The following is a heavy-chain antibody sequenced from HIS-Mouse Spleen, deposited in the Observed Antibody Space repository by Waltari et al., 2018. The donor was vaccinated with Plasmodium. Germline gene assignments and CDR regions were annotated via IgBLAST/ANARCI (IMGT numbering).Heavy chain of an antibody. CDR1: GFTVSRNY. D-gene: IGHD6-6*01. Sequence: EVQLVETGGGLIQPGGSLRLSCAASGFTVSRNYMSWVRQAPGKGLEWVSVIYWDDDKRYSPSLKSRLTITKDTSKNQVVLTMTNMDPVDTATYYCAHSNIAARRAFEIWGQGTMVTVSS. J-gene: IGHJ3*02. V-gene: IGHV3-53*05. CDR3: AHSNIAARRAFEI. CDR2: IYWDDDK.